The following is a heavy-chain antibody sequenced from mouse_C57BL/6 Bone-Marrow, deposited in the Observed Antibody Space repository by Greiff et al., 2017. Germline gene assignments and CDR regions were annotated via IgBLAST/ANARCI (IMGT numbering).Heavy chain of an antibody. V-gene: IGHV14-2*01. CDR2: IDPEDGET. Sequence: VHVKQSGAELVKPGASVKLSCTASGFNIKDYYMHWVKQRTEQGLEWIGRIDPEDGETKYAPKFQGKATLTADTSSNTAYLQLSSLTSEDAAVYYCAGGHYGRRAMDYWGQGTSVTVAS. CDR1: GFNIKDYY. J-gene: IGHJ4*01. CDR3: AGGHYGRRAMDY. D-gene: IGHD1-1*01.